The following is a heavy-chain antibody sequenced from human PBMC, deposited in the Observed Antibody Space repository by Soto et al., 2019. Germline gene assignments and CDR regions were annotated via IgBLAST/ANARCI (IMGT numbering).Heavy chain of an antibody. D-gene: IGHD4-17*01. CDR2: ISGSGGST. CDR1: GFTFSSYA. J-gene: IGHJ4*02. CDR3: AKDLDCGDYGRFDY. V-gene: IGHV3-23*01. Sequence: EVQLLESGGGLVQPGGSLRLSCAASGFTFSSYAMSWVRQAPGKGLEWVSAISGSGGSTYYEDSVKGRFTISRDNTKNTLYLQMNSLRAEDTAVYYCAKDLDCGDYGRFDYWGQGTLVTVSS.